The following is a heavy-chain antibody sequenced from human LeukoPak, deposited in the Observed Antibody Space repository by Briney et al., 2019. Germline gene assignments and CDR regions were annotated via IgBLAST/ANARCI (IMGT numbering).Heavy chain of an antibody. CDR1: GGSISGYY. CDR3: ARDKQPGDY. CDR2: IFYTGSA. V-gene: IGHV4-59*01. D-gene: IGHD6-13*01. Sequence: PSETLSLTCTVSGGSISGYYWNWIRQSPGKGLEWIGYIFYTGSADYNPSLKSRVTISVDTSKNQISLKLTSLTAADTAVYYCARDKQPGDYWGQGTLVTVSS. J-gene: IGHJ4*02.